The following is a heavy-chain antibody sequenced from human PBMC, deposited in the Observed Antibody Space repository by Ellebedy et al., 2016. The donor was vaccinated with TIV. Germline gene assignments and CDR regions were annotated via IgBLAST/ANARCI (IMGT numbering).Heavy chain of an antibody. D-gene: IGHD4-17*01. CDR3: VYGRAVDAYDI. Sequence: SETLSLTXTVSVGLVTGSIYYWGWIRPPPGKGLEWIGSIYHSGSTYYNPSLKSRVTISVDTSKKQVSLKLSSVTAADTAIYYCVYGRAVDAYDIWGQGTMVTVSS. V-gene: IGHV4-39*01. CDR2: IYHSGST. CDR1: VGLVTGSIYY. J-gene: IGHJ3*02.